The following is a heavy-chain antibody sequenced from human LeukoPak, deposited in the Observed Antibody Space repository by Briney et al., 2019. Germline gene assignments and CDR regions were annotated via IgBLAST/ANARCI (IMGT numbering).Heavy chain of an antibody. D-gene: IGHD1-7*01. Sequence: GGSLRLSCAASGFTFSSYSMNWVRQARGKGLEWVSYISSSSSTIYYADSVKGRFTISRDNAKSSLYLQMNSLRAEDTAVYYCARTGTNFDYWGQGTLVTVSS. V-gene: IGHV3-48*04. J-gene: IGHJ4*02. CDR2: ISSSSSTI. CDR3: ARTGTNFDY. CDR1: GFTFSSYS.